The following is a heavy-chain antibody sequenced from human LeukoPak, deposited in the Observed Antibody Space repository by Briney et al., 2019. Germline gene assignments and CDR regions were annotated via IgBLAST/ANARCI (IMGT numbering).Heavy chain of an antibody. V-gene: IGHV3-48*03. CDR3: ARASYSSSWIFDL. D-gene: IGHD6-13*01. J-gene: IGHJ5*02. CDR1: GFTFSSYE. CDR2: ISSSGSTI. Sequence: PGGSLRLSCAASGFTFSSYEMNWVRQAPGKGLEWVSYISSSGSTIYYADSVKGRFTISRDNAKNSLYLQMDSLRAEDTAVYYCARASYSSSWIFDLWGQGTLVTVSS.